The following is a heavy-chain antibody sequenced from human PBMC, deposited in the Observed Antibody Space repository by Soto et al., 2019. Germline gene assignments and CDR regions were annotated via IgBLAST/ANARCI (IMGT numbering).Heavy chain of an antibody. CDR1: GFTFSNYA. V-gene: IGHV3-9*01. J-gene: IGHJ6*02. Sequence: EVQLLESGGGLVQPGGSLRLSCAASGFTFSNYAMSWVRQAPGKGPEWVSCISWNSGSIGYANSVKGRFTISIDNANNPLYLQMNSLRAEDTALYYCAKDRGDSYYYGMDVWGQGTTVTVSS. CDR3: AKDRGDSYYYGMDV. CDR2: ISWNSGSI. D-gene: IGHD3-16*01.